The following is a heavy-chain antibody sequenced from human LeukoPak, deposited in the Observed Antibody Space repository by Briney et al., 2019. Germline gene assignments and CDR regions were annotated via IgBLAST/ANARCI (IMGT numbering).Heavy chain of an antibody. CDR2: ISAYNGNT. D-gene: IGHD4-17*01. CDR1: GYTFTSYG. Sequence: ASVKVSCKASGYTFTSYGISWVRQAPGQGLEWMGWISAYNGNTNYAQKLQGRVTMTTDTSTSTAYMELGSLRSDDTAVYYCARDKATVTTSYYYYGMDVWGQGTTVTVSS. V-gene: IGHV1-18*01. J-gene: IGHJ6*02. CDR3: ARDKATVTTSYYYYGMDV.